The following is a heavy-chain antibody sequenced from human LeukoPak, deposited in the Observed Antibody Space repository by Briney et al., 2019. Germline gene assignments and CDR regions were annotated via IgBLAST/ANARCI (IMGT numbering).Heavy chain of an antibody. CDR3: ARGVRSDYDYGDY. V-gene: IGHV1-69*13. Sequence: SVKVSCKASGGTFSSYAISWVRQAPGQGLEWMGGIIPIFGTANYAQKFQGRVTITADESTSTAYMELSSLRSEDMAVYYCARGVRSDYDYGDYWGQGTLVTVSS. J-gene: IGHJ4*02. CDR2: IIPIFGTA. D-gene: IGHD3-16*01. CDR1: GGTFSSYA.